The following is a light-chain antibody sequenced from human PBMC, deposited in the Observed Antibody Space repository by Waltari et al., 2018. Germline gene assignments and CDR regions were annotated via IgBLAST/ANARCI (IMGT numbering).Light chain of an antibody. CDR2: WAS. CDR3: QQYDSTPQT. CDR1: QSLNDW. J-gene: IGKJ2*01. V-gene: IGKV4-1*01. Sequence: DIQMTQSPSTLSASVGDRVTITCRASQSLNDWLAWYQQKPGQPPKLLIYWASTRESGVPDGFSGSGSGTDFTLTISSLQAEDVAVYYCQQYDSTPQTFGQGTKLEIK.